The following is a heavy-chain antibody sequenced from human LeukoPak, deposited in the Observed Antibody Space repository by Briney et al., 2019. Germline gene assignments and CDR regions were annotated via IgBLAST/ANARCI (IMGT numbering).Heavy chain of an antibody. Sequence: GASVNVSCKASGYTFTGYYLHWVRQAPGQGLEWMGWINPNSGGTNYAQKFQGRVTMTRDTSISTAYMELSRLRSDDTAVYYCARVMLGLHEFYYWGQGTLVTVSS. D-gene: IGHD3-16*01. CDR1: GYTFTGYY. CDR2: INPNSGGT. CDR3: ARVMLGLHEFYY. V-gene: IGHV1-2*02. J-gene: IGHJ4*02.